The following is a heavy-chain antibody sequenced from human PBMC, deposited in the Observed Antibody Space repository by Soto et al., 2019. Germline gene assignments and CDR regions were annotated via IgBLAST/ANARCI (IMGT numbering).Heavy chain of an antibody. CDR1: GGSISSGGYY. J-gene: IGHJ4*02. CDR3: ARDRSSSWPNIDY. Sequence: QVQLQESGPGLVKPSQTLSLTCTDSGGSISSGGYYWSWIRQHPGKGLEWIGYIYYSGSTYYNPSLKSRVTISVDTSKNQFSLKLSSVTAADTAVYYCARDRSSSWPNIDYWGQGTLVTVSS. D-gene: IGHD6-13*01. CDR2: IYYSGST. V-gene: IGHV4-31*03.